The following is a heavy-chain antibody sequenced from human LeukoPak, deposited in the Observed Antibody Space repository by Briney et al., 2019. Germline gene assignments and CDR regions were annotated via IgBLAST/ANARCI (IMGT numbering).Heavy chain of an antibody. CDR1: GGSITNYY. V-gene: IGHV4-59*08. Sequence: SETLSLTCTVSGGSITNYYLSWIRQPPGKGLEWVGYIYYSGSTNYNPSLKSRVTISVDTSKNQFSLKLSSVTAADTAVCYCARHQSTFGVVSGGMDVWGQGTTVTVSS. J-gene: IGHJ6*02. CDR3: ARHQSTFGVVSGGMDV. D-gene: IGHD3-16*01. CDR2: IYYSGST.